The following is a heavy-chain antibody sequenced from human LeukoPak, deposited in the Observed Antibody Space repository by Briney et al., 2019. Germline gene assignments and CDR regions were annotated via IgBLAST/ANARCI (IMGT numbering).Heavy chain of an antibody. V-gene: IGHV3-23*01. CDR1: GFTFSSYA. D-gene: IGHD1-26*01. Sequence: GGSLRLSCVVSGFTFSSYAMNWVRQAPGRGVEWVSGITASGGRTYYTDSVKGRFTISRDNSKNTLFMQMNSLRDEDTALYYCAKYVGQSGSNYYGLDVWGQGTAVTVSS. CDR3: AKYVGQSGSNYYGLDV. J-gene: IGHJ6*02. CDR2: ITASGGRT.